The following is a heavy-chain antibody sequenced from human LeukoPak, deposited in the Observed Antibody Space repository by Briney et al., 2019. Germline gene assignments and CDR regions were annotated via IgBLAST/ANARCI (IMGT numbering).Heavy chain of an antibody. V-gene: IGHV4-4*07. CDR1: GGSISSYY. CDR2: IYTSGST. CDR3: ARSRVGYCTGGVCPWYFDL. Sequence: SETLSLTCTVSGGSISSYYWSWIRQPAGKGREWIGRIYTSGSTNYNPSLKSRVTMSVDTSKNQFSLKLSSVTAADTAVYYCARSRVGYCTGGVCPWYFDLWGRGTLVTVSS. J-gene: IGHJ2*01. D-gene: IGHD2-8*02.